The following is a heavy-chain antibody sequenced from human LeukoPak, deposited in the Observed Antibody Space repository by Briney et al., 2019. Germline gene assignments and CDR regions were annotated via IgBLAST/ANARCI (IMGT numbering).Heavy chain of an antibody. Sequence: PGGFLRLSCASSGFTVSNNYMSWVRQAPGKGLEWVSVIYSGGSTFYADSVKGRFIFSRDNSKNTLYFQISGLRAEDTAVYYCARENYYGSGSSYYHYGMYVWGQGTTVTVSS. CDR2: IYSGGST. D-gene: IGHD3-10*01. V-gene: IGHV3-66*01. CDR1: GFTVSNNY. CDR3: ARENYYGSGSSYYHYGMYV. J-gene: IGHJ6*02.